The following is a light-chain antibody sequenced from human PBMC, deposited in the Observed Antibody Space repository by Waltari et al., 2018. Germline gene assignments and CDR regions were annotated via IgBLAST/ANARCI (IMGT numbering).Light chain of an antibody. CDR2: EVS. CDR1: SSDLGAYNY. Sequence: QSALTQPPSASGSPGQSVTISCTGTSSDLGAYNYVSWYQQHPGKAPKLMIYEVSKRPSGVPDRFSGSKSGNTASLTVSGVQAEDEADYYCSSYAGSNNFDVFGTGTKVTVL. J-gene: IGLJ1*01. CDR3: SSYAGSNNFDV. V-gene: IGLV2-8*01.